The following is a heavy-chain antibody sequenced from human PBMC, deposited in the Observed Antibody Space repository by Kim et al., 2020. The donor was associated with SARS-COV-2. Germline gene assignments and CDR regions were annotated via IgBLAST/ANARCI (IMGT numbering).Heavy chain of an antibody. CDR2: ISYDGSNK. CDR3: ARDYRGPAGYSYGWSYDAFDI. Sequence: GGSLRLSCAASGFTFSSYAMHWVRQAPGKGLEWVAVISYDGSNKYYADSVKGRFTISRDNSKNTLYLQMNSLRAEDTAVYYCARDYRGPAGYSYGWSYDAFDIWGQGTMVTVSS. CDR1: GFTFSSYA. V-gene: IGHV3-30*04. D-gene: IGHD5-18*01. J-gene: IGHJ3*02.